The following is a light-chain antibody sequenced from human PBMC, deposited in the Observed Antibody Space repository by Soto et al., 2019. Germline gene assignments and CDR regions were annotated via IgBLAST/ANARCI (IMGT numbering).Light chain of an antibody. CDR3: QQYNTYPLT. Sequence: DIQMTQSPSTLSASVGDRVTITCRASQSISTWLAWYQQKPGKAPKLLIYKASNLEDGVPSRFSGSGSGTEFTITISSLQPDDLATYYCQQYNTYPLTFGGGTTVEIK. CDR2: KAS. V-gene: IGKV1-5*03. J-gene: IGKJ4*01. CDR1: QSISTW.